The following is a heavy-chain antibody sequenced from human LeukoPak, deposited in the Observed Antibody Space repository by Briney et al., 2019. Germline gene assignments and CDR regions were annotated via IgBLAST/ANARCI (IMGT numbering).Heavy chain of an antibody. CDR3: ARGAPQYYDLWSGYPTFDY. CDR2: INHSGST. Sequence: SETLSLTCAVYGGSFSGYYWSWIRQPPGKGLEWIGEINHSGSTNYNPSLKSRVTISVDTSKNQFSLKLSSVTAADMAVYYCARGAPQYYDLWSGYPTFDYWGQGTLVTVSS. J-gene: IGHJ4*02. D-gene: IGHD3-3*01. CDR1: GGSFSGYY. V-gene: IGHV4-34*01.